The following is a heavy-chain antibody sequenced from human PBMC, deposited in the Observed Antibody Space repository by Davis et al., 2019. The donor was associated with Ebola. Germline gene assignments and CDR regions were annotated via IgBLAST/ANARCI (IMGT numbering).Heavy chain of an antibody. V-gene: IGHV3-33*01. CDR1: GFTFSSYG. CDR2: IWYDGSEE. Sequence: PGGSLRLSCEASGFTFSSYGMHWVRQAPGKGLEWVAVIWYDGSEEHYADSVKGRFTISRDNSKNTLYLQMSSLIAEDTAVYYCARCGYYYDTSGFYHYYYYYGMDVWGQGTTVTVSS. J-gene: IGHJ6*02. D-gene: IGHD3-22*01. CDR3: ARCGYYYDTSGFYHYYYYYGMDV.